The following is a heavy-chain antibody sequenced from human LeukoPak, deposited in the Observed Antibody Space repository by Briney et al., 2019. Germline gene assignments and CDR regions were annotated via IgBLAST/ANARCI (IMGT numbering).Heavy chain of an antibody. CDR2: ISYSGST. CDR1: GGSISSSNCY. Sequence: PSETLSLTCTVSGGSISSSNCYWGWIRQPPGKGLEWIATISYSGSTYYNASVKSRVTISRDTSKNQFSLSLNSVTAADTAVYYCVRVKGGSISDSWGQGTLVTVSS. J-gene: IGHJ4*02. V-gene: IGHV4-39*07. D-gene: IGHD1-26*01. CDR3: VRVKGGSISDS.